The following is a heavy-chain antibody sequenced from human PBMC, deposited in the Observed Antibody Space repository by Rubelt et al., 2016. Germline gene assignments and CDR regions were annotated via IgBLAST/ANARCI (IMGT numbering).Heavy chain of an antibody. CDR1: GFTLSGSA. Sequence: EVQLLESGGGLVQPGGSLKLSCAASGFTLSGSAIHWVRHASGKELEWVGRVRSKADSYLLEFATSVRGRFTICRDDSKNMAYLQMNSLKTEDTAVYYCSSSDPRDHFYYALDIWGQGTTVTVSS. D-gene: IGHD6-25*01. V-gene: IGHV3-73*01. CDR2: VRSKADSYLL. J-gene: IGHJ6*02. CDR3: SSSDPRDHFYYALDI.